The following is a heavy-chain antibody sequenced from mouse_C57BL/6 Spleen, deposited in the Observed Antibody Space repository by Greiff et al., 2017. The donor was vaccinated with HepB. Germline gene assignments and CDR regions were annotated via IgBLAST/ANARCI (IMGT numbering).Heavy chain of an antibody. CDR3: ARQGNYAYDEGGYFDY. Sequence: EVQGVESGGGLVQPGGSLKLSCAASGFTFSDYYMYWVRQTPEKRLEWVAYISNGGGSTYYPDNVKGRFTISRDNAKNTLYLQMSRLKSEDTAMYYCARQGNYAYDEGGYFDYWGQGTTLTVSS. D-gene: IGHD2-2*01. CDR1: GFTFSDYY. CDR2: ISNGGGST. J-gene: IGHJ2*01. V-gene: IGHV5-12*01.